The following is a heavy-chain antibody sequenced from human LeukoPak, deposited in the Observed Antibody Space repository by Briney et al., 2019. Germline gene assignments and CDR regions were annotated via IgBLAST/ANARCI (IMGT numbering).Heavy chain of an antibody. Sequence: ASVKVSCQASGYTFTSYDINWVRQATGQGLEWMGWMNPNSGNTGYAQKFQGRVTITRNTSISTAYMELSSLRSEDTAVYYCARGVEYCSGGSCYPFDYWGQGTLVTVSS. V-gene: IGHV1-8*03. D-gene: IGHD2-15*01. J-gene: IGHJ4*02. CDR2: MNPNSGNT. CDR3: ARGVEYCSGGSCYPFDY. CDR1: GYTFTSYD.